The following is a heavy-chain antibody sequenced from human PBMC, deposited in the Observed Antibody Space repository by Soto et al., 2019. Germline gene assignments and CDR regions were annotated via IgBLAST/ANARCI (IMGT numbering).Heavy chain of an antibody. CDR1: GYSISSSNW. D-gene: IGHD6-6*01. CDR3: TITRGDPQLHGLDF. J-gene: IGHJ4*02. CDR2: IYYSGTT. V-gene: IGHV4-28*01. Sequence: PSETLSLTCAVSGYSISSSNWWGWIRQPPGKGLEWIGYIYYSGTTYYNPSLESRVTMSVDTSRNQFSLRLKSVTAVDTAVYYCTITRGDPQLHGLDFWAQGTLVTVSS.